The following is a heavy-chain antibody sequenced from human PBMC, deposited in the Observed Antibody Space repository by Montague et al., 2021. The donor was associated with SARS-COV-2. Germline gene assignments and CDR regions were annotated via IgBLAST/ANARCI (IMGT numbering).Heavy chain of an antibody. CDR2: IYYSGST. D-gene: IGHD4-23*01. V-gene: IGHV4-39*01. Sequence: SETLSLTCIVSGGSISSSSYHWGWIRQPPGKGLEWIGTIYYSGSTYYNPSLKSRVTISVDTSKNQFSLKLSSVTAADTAVYYCARLRYYGCNSGFQGLVDYWGQGALVTVSS. CDR1: GGSISSSSYH. J-gene: IGHJ4*02. CDR3: ARLRYYGCNSGFQGLVDY.